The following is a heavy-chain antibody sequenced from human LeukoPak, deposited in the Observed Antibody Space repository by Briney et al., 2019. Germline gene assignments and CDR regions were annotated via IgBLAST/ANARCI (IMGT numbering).Heavy chain of an antibody. CDR3: ASGRGPVDTAMVSFDY. D-gene: IGHD5-18*01. V-gene: IGHV4-30-2*01. CDR1: GGSISSDGWS. Sequence: PSETLSLTCAVSGGSISSDGWSWSWQRPAQGLGWIRPRHFNHSVSSYYNPSLKSRVSMSLGWSKSQFSLKLSSVTAADTAVYYCASGRGPVDTAMVSFDYWGQGTLVSVSS. J-gene: IGHJ4*02. CDR2: FNHSVSS.